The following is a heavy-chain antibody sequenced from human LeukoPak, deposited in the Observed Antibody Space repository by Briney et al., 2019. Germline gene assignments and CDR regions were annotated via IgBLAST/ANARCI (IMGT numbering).Heavy chain of an antibody. D-gene: IGHD3-10*01. Sequence: GGSLRLSCAASGFTFSSYGMHWVRQAPGKGLEWVSVIYSGGSTYYADSVKGRFTISRDNSKNTLYLQMNSLRAEDTAVYYCARLRTMVRGAFDYWGQGTLVTVSS. V-gene: IGHV3-66*04. CDR2: IYSGGST. CDR3: ARLRTMVRGAFDY. J-gene: IGHJ4*02. CDR1: GFTFSSYG.